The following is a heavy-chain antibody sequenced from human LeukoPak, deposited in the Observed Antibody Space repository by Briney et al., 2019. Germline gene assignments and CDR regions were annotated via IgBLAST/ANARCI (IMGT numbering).Heavy chain of an antibody. J-gene: IGHJ4*02. Sequence: PGGSLRLSYVLSGLTFSDAWMSWVRQAPGKGLEWVGRIRNDRITDYTAPVQGRFSISRDNSKNTFYLQMNSLRTEDTCVNFCTWMATIFTVDYWGQGTLVTVSS. CDR2: IRNDRIT. D-gene: IGHD5-12*01. CDR3: TWMATIFTVDY. CDR1: GLTFSDAW. V-gene: IGHV3-15*01.